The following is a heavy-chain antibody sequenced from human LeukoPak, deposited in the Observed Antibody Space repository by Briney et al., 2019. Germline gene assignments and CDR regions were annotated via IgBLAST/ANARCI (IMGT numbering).Heavy chain of an antibody. CDR3: AKAGQNSGWVFDP. D-gene: IGHD5-12*01. CDR1: EFTFSSYG. V-gene: IGHV3-30*02. J-gene: IGHJ5*02. Sequence: TGGSLRLSCAASEFTFSSYGMHWVRQAPGKGLEWVAFIRYDRSDKYYADSVKGRFTISRVNSKNTLYLQMNSLRAEDTAVYYCAKAGQNSGWVFDPWGQGTLVTVSS. CDR2: IRYDRSDK.